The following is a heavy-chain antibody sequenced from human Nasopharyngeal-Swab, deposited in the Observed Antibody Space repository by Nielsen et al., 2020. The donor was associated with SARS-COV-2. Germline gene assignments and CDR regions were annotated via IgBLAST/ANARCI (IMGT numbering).Heavy chain of an antibody. V-gene: IGHV3-33*01. J-gene: IGHJ4*02. CDR2: IWYDGSNK. CDR1: GFTFSSYG. Sequence: GGSLSLYWAAAGFTFSSYGMHWVRQGTGKGLEWVAVIWYDGSNKYYADSVKGRFTISRDNSKNTLYLQMNSLRAEDTAVYYCARDGMVGATGVDYWGQGTLVTVSS. D-gene: IGHD1-26*01. CDR3: ARDGMVGATGVDY.